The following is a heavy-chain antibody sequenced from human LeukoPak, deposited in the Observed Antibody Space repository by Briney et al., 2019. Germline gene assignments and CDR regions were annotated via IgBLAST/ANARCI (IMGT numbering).Heavy chain of an antibody. V-gene: IGHV4-34*01. J-gene: IGHJ3*02. D-gene: IGHD3-10*01. CDR3: ARGLYGSGSPVSAFDI. CDR2: INHSGST. CDR1: GGSFSGYY. Sequence: SETLSLTCAVYGGSFSGYYWSWIRQPPGKGLEWIGEINHSGSTNYNPSLKGRVTISVDTSKNQFSLKLSSVTAADTAVYYCARGLYGSGSPVSAFDIWGQGTMVTVSS.